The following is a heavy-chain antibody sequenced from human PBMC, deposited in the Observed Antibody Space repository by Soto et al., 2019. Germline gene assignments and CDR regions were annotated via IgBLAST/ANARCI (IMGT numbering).Heavy chain of an antibody. J-gene: IGHJ4*02. Sequence: ASVKVSCKASGGNFNNYAISWVRQAPGQGLEWMGGIIPLFGAANYAQKFQDKVTITADESTSTVYMEMSSLTSEDTAVFFCARELDILTGYYRFEYWGQGTPVTVSS. V-gene: IGHV1-69*13. D-gene: IGHD3-9*01. CDR2: IIPLFGAA. CDR3: ARELDILTGYYRFEY. CDR1: GGNFNNYA.